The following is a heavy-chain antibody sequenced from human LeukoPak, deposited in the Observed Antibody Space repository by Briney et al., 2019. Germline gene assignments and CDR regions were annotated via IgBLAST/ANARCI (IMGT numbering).Heavy chain of an antibody. V-gene: IGHV3-23*01. CDR1: GFTFSISA. CDR3: AKDKSRGAYWAARYDYYYFCGVDV. J-gene: IGHJ6*02. Sequence: PGGSLRLSCAASGFTFSISAINWVRQAPGKGLEWISCISGSGRTTYYADSVRGRFTISRDNSKNTVYLKVTSLRAEDTAVYYCAKDKSRGAYWAARYDYYYFCGVDVWGQGTTVTVSS. D-gene: IGHD4-17*01. CDR2: ISGSGRTT.